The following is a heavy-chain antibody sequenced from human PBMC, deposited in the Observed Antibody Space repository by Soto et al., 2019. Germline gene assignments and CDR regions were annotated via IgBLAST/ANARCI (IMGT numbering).Heavy chain of an antibody. V-gene: IGHV4-39*01. J-gene: IGHJ4*01. CDR3: ARQGGSCSSIGCSNDFYS. D-gene: IGHD2-2*01. CDR2: IYYSGST. Sequence: SETLSLTCTVSGGSIGSSSYDWGWIRQPPGKGLEWIGTIYYSGSTYYNPSLKSRLTISLDTSQNQFSLRLSSVTAADTAVYYCARQGGSCSSIGCSNDFYSRGQGTLVTVSA. CDR1: GGSIGSSSYD.